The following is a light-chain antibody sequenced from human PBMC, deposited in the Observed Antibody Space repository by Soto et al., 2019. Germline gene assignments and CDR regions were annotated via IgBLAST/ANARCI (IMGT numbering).Light chain of an antibody. V-gene: IGLV2-14*01. CDR1: NSDIGRYNY. J-gene: IGLJ3*02. Sequence: QSGLTQPASVSGSPGQSITISCAGTNSDIGRYNYVSWYQQHPGEAPKLLIYEVSNRPSGISHRFSGYKSGNTASLTISGLQAEDEGDYYCSSYTNTAALAVFGEGTKLTVL. CDR2: EVS. CDR3: SSYTNTAALAV.